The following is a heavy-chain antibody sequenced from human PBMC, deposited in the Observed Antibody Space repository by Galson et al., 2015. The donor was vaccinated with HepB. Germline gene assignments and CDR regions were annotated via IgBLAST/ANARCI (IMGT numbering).Heavy chain of an antibody. D-gene: IGHD5-18*01. CDR1: GFAFDTHA. J-gene: IGHJ5*01. CDR2: ISGNVDST. CDR3: AKGYGLFDS. V-gene: IGHV3-23*01. Sequence: SLRLSCAASGFAFDTHAMSWVRQAPGRGLEWISGISGNVDSTFYADSVKGRFTVSRDNSNKMLYLQMNRLRAEDAGLYFCAKGYGLFDSWGQGILVTFSS.